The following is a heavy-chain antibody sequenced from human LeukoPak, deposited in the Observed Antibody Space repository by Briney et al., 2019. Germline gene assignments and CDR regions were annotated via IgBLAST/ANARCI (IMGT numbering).Heavy chain of an antibody. CDR2: ISGSAGGT. CDR1: GFSFSSSA. J-gene: IGHJ6*03. Sequence: GGSLRLSCEASGFSFSSSAMSWVRQAPGKGMEWVSAISGSAGGTYYADSVKGRFTISRDNSKNTLHLQMNSLRAEDTAVYYCAKVSKDYYYYMDVWGKGTTVTVSS. V-gene: IGHV3-23*01. D-gene: IGHD4-11*01. CDR3: AKVSKDYYYYMDV.